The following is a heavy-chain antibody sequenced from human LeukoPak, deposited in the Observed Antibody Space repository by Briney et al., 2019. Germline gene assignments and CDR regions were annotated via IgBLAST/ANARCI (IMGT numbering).Heavy chain of an antibody. CDR2: IADRGTDI. V-gene: IGHV3-11*01. CDR3: ACPYRSRFDY. J-gene: IGHJ4*02. D-gene: IGHD6-19*01. Sequence: TGGSLRLSSVVSGFTLSDFHMTWVRQAPGKGLEWISYIADRGTDIAYADSVKGRYHIYWDNVKKPLYLEMNTLRAEDTAIYYCACPYRSRFDYWGQGPLVTVSS. CDR1: GFTLSDFH.